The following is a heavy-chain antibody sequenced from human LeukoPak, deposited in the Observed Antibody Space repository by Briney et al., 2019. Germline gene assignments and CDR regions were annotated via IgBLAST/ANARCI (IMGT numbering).Heavy chain of an antibody. D-gene: IGHD1-14*01. CDR2: LSDTGTT. J-gene: IGHJ5*02. CDR3: ARRDHTGRSHAWFDP. CDR1: GGSVSTISHF. Sequence: SETLSLTCTVSGGSVSTISHFWDWVRQPPGKGPEWIVSLSDTGTTYYNPSLESRVTMSVDTSKNQFSLKLSSVTAADTAVYYCARRDHTGRSHAWFDPWGQGTLVTVSS. V-gene: IGHV4-39*01.